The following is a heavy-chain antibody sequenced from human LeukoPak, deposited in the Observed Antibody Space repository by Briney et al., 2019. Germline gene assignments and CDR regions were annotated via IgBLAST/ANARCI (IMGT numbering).Heavy chain of an antibody. D-gene: IGHD3-9*01. CDR2: ISGSGGST. V-gene: IGHV3-23*01. J-gene: IGHJ4*02. CDR3: WLLSFDY. Sequence: GGSLRLSCAASGFTFSSYAMSWVRQAPGKGLEWVSAISGSGGSTYYADSVKSRFTISRDNSKNTLYLQMNSLRAEDTAVYFDWLLSFDYWGQGTLVTVSS. CDR1: GFTFSSYA.